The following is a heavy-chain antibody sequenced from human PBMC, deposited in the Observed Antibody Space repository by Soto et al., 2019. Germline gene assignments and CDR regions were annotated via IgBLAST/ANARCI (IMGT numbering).Heavy chain of an antibody. CDR1: GGSISSSSYY. CDR2: IYYSWST. Sequence: QLQLQESGPGLVKPSETLSLTCTVSGGSISSSSYYWGWIRQPPGKGLEWIGSIYYSWSTYYNPSLKSRVTISVDTSKNQFSLKLSSVTAADTAVYYCARRPGRPGYNDYWGQGTLVTVSS. V-gene: IGHV4-39*01. CDR3: ARRPGRPGYNDY. J-gene: IGHJ4*02. D-gene: IGHD1-1*01.